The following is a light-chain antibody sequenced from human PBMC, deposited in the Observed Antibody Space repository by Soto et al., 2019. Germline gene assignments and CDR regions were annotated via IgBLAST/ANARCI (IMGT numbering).Light chain of an antibody. CDR2: AAS. Sequence: VSPGERSSLSSVAIQRVRNNYLACYQQRRGQSPRLLIYAASSRATGIPDRFIGSGSGTDLTLTISRMEPEDSAVYYCQQYGTSPRTFGQGTKVDIK. CDR3: QQYGTSPRT. V-gene: IGKV3-20*01. J-gene: IGKJ1*01. CDR1: QRVRNNY.